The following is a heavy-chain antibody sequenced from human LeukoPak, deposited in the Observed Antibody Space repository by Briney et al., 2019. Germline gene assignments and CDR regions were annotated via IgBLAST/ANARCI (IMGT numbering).Heavy chain of an antibody. D-gene: IGHD5-18*01. J-gene: IGHJ5*02. CDR1: GGSISSSSYH. V-gene: IGHV4-39*07. CDR3: TPRTRGYSAGGGFDP. Sequence: SETLSLTCIVSGGSISSSSYHCGWIRQPPGKGLEWIGNIYYSGTTYYNPSLKSRVTMSVDTSKNQFSLKLSSVTAADTAVYYCTPRTRGYSAGGGFDPWGQGTLVTVSS. CDR2: IYYSGTT.